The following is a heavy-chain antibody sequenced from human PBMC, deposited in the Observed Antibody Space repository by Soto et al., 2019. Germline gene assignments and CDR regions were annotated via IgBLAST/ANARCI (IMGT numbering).Heavy chain of an antibody. J-gene: IGHJ4*02. CDR3: ARDRVIAVAGPAYYFDY. CDR2: ISYDGSNK. D-gene: IGHD6-19*01. Sequence: GGSLRLSCAASGFTFCSYAMHWVRQAPGKGLEWVAVISYDGSNKYYADSVKGRFTISRDNSKNTLYLQMNSLRAEDTAVYYCARDRVIAVAGPAYYFDYWGQGTLVTVSS. CDR1: GFTFCSYA. V-gene: IGHV3-30-3*01.